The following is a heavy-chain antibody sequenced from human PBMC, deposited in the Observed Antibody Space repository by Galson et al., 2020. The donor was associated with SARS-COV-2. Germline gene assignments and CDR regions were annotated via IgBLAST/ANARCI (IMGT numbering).Heavy chain of an antibody. J-gene: IGHJ4*02. CDR1: GFTFNDYA. Sequence: GSLRLSCAASGFTFNDYAMHWVRQAPGKGLQWVSLISWDGTYTYYADSVKGRFTISRDNSKNSLYLQMNSLRPEDTALYYCAKAYSGYDSPLNYWGLGTLVTVSS. CDR3: AKAYSGYDSPLNY. CDR2: ISWDGTYT. V-gene: IGHV3-43D*03. D-gene: IGHD5-12*01.